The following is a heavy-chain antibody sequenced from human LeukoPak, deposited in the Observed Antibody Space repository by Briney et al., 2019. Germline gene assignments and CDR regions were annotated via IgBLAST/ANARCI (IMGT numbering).Heavy chain of an antibody. Sequence: SLRLSCAAAGFTFSAHYMDWVRHAPGKWLEWVGRTRNKANSYTTEYAASVKRRFTISRDESKTSRYLQRNRPTTEYTAVYYCARGRYYYGSGSYFGGYYFDYWGQGTLVTVSS. CDR3: ARGRYYYGSGSYFGGYYFDY. CDR2: TRNKANSYTT. CDR1: GFTFSAHY. V-gene: IGHV3-72*01. D-gene: IGHD3-10*01. J-gene: IGHJ4*02.